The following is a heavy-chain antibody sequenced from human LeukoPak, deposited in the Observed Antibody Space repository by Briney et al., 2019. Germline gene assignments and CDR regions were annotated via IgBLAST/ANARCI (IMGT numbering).Heavy chain of an antibody. CDR1: GFTFSSYW. CDR3: AREGGYQYYYAMDV. Sequence: GGSLRLSCAASGFTFSSYWMSWVRQAPGMGLEWVSSISSSSSYIFYADSVKGRFTISRDNAKNSLYLQMSSLRAEDAAVYYCAREGGYQYYYAMDVWGQETTVTVSS. V-gene: IGHV3-21*01. J-gene: IGHJ6*02. CDR2: ISSSSSYI. D-gene: IGHD3-16*01.